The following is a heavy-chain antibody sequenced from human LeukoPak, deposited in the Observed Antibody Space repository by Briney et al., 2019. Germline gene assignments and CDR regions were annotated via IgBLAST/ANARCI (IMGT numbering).Heavy chain of an antibody. D-gene: IGHD2-21*01. V-gene: IGHV1-2*06. CDR3: ARDYGPYPGCSWFDP. CDR1: GYSFTDYY. Sequence: GASVKVSCKASGYSFTDYYVHWVRQAPGQGLEWMGRINCNGGGTSYAQKFQGRVTMTRDTSISTAYMELDRLTSDDTAVYYCARDYGPYPGCSWFDPWGQGTLVTVSS. J-gene: IGHJ5*02. CDR2: INCNGGGT.